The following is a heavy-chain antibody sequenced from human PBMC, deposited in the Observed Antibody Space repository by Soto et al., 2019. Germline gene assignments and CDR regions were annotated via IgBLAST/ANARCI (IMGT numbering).Heavy chain of an antibody. D-gene: IGHD1-26*01. J-gene: IGHJ4*02. CDR2: IYWDDSK. CDR3: AHAYGGRSLY. Sequence: QITLKESGPTLVKPTQTITLTCTFSGFSLPTDRVGVGWIRQPPGKALEWLAVIYWDDSKTYRPSLKSRLTITKDCSKNQVALTMTDMDPVDTATYYCAHAYGGRSLYWGPGTLVTVSS. V-gene: IGHV2-5*02. CDR1: GFSLPTDRVG.